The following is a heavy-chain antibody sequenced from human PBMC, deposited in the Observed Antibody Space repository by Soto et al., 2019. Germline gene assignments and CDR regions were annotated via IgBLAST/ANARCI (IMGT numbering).Heavy chain of an antibody. CDR1: WFNIGDHG. J-gene: IGHJ4*02. CDR3: AKDHHTTIPVATDY. Sequence: VGSKRHRYAVSWFNIGDHGRSWVSQPQGKGLEWVSCISSNGGRTYYAASVKGRFTISRDNSKNTLYLQMNSLRPEDTAIYYYAKDHHTTIPVATDYWGQATLVTVSS. V-gene: IGHV3-23*01. CDR2: ISSNGGRT. D-gene: IGHD6-19*01.